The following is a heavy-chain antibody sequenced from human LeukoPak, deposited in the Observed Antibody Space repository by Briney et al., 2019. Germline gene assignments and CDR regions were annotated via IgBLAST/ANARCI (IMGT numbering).Heavy chain of an antibody. Sequence: SETLSLTCTVSGGSISSSSYYWSWIRQPAGKGLEWIGRIYTSGSTNYNPSLKSRVTMSVDTSKNQFSLKLSSVTAADTAVYYCARSEGFGESLFDYWGQGTLVTVSS. V-gene: IGHV4-61*02. J-gene: IGHJ4*02. CDR2: IYTSGST. D-gene: IGHD3-10*01. CDR1: GGSISSSSYY. CDR3: ARSEGFGESLFDY.